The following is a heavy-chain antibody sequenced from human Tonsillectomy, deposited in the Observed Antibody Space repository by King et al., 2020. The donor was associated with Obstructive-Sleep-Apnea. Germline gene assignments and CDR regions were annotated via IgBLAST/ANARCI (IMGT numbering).Heavy chain of an antibody. CDR3: ARGDTYYYDSSVYNRTAAFDI. Sequence: VQLQQWGAGLLKPSETLSLTCAVYGGSFSGYYWNWIRQPPGKGLEWIGEIIQSGITNYNPSLKSRVTISVDTSKNQFSLKLSSVTAADTAVYYCARGDTYYYDSSVYNRTAAFDIWGQGTMVTVSS. V-gene: IGHV4-34*01. CDR2: IIQSGIT. D-gene: IGHD3-22*01. CDR1: GGSFSGYY. J-gene: IGHJ3*02.